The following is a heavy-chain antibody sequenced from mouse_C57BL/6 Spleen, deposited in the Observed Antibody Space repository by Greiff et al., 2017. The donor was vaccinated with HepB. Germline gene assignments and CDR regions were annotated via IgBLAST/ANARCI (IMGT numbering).Heavy chain of an antibody. D-gene: IGHD1-1*01. Sequence: FQLQRSGPGLLKPGPSLKIPSKASGYTFPNYTMAWVKQGHGKSLEWIGDINPNNGGTIYNQKFKGKATLTVDKSSSTAYMELRSLTSEDTAVYYCARSDYYGSFAYWGQGTLVTVSA. CDR2: INPNNGGT. CDR1: GYTFPNYT. CDR3: ARSDYYGSFAY. V-gene: IGHV1-18*01. J-gene: IGHJ3*01.